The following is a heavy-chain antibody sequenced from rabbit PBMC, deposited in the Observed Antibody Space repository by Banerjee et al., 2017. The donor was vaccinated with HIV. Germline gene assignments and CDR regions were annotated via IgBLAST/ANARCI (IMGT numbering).Heavy chain of an antibody. CDR1: GFSFSSNA. Sequence: QSLEESGGDLVQPEGSLTLTCKASGFSFSSNAMCWVRQAPGKGLEWIACIVTAGSGTTYYATWAKGRFTISKTSSTTVTLQVTSLTAADTATYFCATTGYGVSTDYKLWGPGTLVTVS. J-gene: IGHJ4*01. D-gene: IGHD3-1*01. CDR3: ATTGYGVSTDYKL. CDR2: IVTAGSGTT. V-gene: IGHV1S40*01.